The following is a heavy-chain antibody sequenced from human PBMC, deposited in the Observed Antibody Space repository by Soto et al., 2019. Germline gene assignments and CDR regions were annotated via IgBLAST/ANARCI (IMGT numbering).Heavy chain of an antibody. Sequence: QVQLVQSGAEVKKPGASVKVSCKASGYTFTSYGISWVRQAPGQGLEWMGWISAYNGNTNYAQKLQGRVTMTTDTSTSTAYMELRSLRSDDTAVYYCVRDSLGLNPIGYNWFDPWGQGTLVTVSS. CDR1: GYTFTSYG. J-gene: IGHJ5*02. CDR2: ISAYNGNT. CDR3: VRDSLGLNPIGYNWFDP. V-gene: IGHV1-18*01. D-gene: IGHD3-16*01.